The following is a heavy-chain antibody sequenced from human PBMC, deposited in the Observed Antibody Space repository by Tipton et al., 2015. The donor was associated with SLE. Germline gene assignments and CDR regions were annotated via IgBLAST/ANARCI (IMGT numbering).Heavy chain of an antibody. Sequence: LRLSCTVSGGSISSYYWSWIRQPPGKGLEWIGYIYYSGSTNYNPSLKSRVTISVDTSKNQFSLKLSSVTAADTAVYYCARDGGGIAAAGFAYWGQGTLVTVSS. CDR2: IYYSGST. V-gene: IGHV4-59*01. D-gene: IGHD6-13*01. CDR1: GGSISSYY. CDR3: ARDGGGIAAAGFAY. J-gene: IGHJ4*02.